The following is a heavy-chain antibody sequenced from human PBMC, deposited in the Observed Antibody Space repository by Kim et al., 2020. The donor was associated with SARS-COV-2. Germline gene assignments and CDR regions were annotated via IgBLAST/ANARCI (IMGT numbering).Heavy chain of an antibody. CDR3: ARAPYTSGWYDYGFDI. D-gene: IGHD6-19*01. J-gene: IGHJ3*02. Sequence: SLQSRVTISVDTSKNQFSLRLTSVTAADTAVYFCARAPYTSGWYDYGFDIWGQGTMVTVSS. V-gene: IGHV4-30-2*04.